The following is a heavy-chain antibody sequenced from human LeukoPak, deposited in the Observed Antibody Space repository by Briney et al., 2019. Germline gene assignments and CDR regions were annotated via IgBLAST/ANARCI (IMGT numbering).Heavy chain of an antibody. V-gene: IGHV4-34*01. CDR1: GGSFSGYY. CDR2: INRSGST. Sequence: PSETLSLTCAVYGGSFSGYYWSWIRQPPGKGLEWIGEINRSGSTNYNPSLKSRVTISVDTSKNQFSLKLSSVTAADTAVYYCASQRAIKEPPDYWGQGTLVTVSS. CDR3: ASQRAIKEPPDY. J-gene: IGHJ4*02. D-gene: IGHD5-24*01.